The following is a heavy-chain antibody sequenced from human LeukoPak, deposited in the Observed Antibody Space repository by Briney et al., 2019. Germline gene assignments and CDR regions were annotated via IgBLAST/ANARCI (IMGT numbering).Heavy chain of an antibody. CDR2: ISTSSNTI. D-gene: IGHD4-17*01. CDR3: ARGAAHSYGYFSDY. Sequence: GGSLRLSCAASGYIFSDYSMRWVRQAPGKGLEWLSFISTSSNTIYYADSAKGRFTVSRDNAKNSLFLQMNSLRPEDTATYYCARGAAHSYGYFSDYWGQGILVAVSS. J-gene: IGHJ4*02. CDR1: GYIFSDYS. V-gene: IGHV3-48*01.